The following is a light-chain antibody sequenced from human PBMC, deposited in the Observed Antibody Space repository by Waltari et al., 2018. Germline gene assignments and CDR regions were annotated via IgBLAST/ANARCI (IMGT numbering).Light chain of an antibody. CDR2: RND. CDR3: AAWDDRMNGHWV. V-gene: IGLV1-44*01. Sequence: QSVLTQSPSASGTPGQRVTISCSGSSSNLGDNVVNWYQQVPGKAPKLLIYRNDQRPSGVPDRFSAPKSGTSASLAISGLQSEDEADYYCAAWDDRMNGHWVFGGGTKVTVL. CDR1: SSNLGDNV. J-gene: IGLJ3*02.